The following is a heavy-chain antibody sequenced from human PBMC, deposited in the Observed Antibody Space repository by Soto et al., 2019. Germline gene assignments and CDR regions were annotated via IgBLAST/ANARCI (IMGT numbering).Heavy chain of an antibody. J-gene: IGHJ3*02. CDR2: IYPGDSDT. V-gene: IGHV5-51*01. D-gene: IGHD6-6*01. CDR1: GYSFTSYW. Sequence: GESLKISCKGSGYSFTSYWIGWVRQMPGKGLEWMGIIYPGDSDTRYSPSFQGQVTISADKSISTAYLQWSSLKASDTAMYYCASASIAARPGIAFDIWGQGTMVTVS. CDR3: ASASIAARPGIAFDI.